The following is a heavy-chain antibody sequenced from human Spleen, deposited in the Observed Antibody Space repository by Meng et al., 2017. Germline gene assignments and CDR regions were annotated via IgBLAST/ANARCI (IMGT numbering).Heavy chain of an antibody. CDR2: ISGSGGST. CDR1: GFTFSSYA. J-gene: IGHJ4*02. V-gene: IGHV3-23*01. D-gene: IGHD6-19*01. CDR3: AKDRPGEQWLVLGPKDY. Sequence: GESLKISCAASGFTFSSYAMSWVRQAPGKGLEWVSAISGSGGSTYYADSVKGRFTISRDNSKNTLYLQMNSLRAEDTAVYYCAKDRPGEQWLVLGPKDYWGQGTLVTVSS.